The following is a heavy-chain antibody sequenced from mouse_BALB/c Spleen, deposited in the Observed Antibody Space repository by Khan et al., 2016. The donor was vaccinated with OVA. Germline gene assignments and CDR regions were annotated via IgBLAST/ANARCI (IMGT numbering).Heavy chain of an antibody. V-gene: IGHV1-52*01. CDR1: GYTFTSYW. CDR3: ARNPFAY. CDR2: IDPYDSET. Sequence: VQLQQSGTELVRPGTSVKLSCKASGYTFTSYWMNWIKQRPEQGLEWIGRIDPYDSETHYNQKFKDKATLTVDKSSNTAYMKLTSLTSEDSAVYYCARNPFAYWGQGTLVTVSA. J-gene: IGHJ3*01.